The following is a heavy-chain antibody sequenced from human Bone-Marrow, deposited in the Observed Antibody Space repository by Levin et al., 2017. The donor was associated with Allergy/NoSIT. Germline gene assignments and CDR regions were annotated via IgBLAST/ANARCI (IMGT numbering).Heavy chain of an antibody. V-gene: IGHV3-30-3*01. D-gene: IGHD1-26*01. Sequence: GESLKISCAASGFTFTIYGMNWIRQAPGKGLDWVSLVSHDGSNQYYADSVKGRFTISRDNSNNTVFLQMNSLRHEDTAMYYCARGGRPIDSWGQGTLVTVSS. CDR2: VSHDGSNQ. CDR3: ARGGRPIDS. CDR1: GFTFTIYG. J-gene: IGHJ4*02.